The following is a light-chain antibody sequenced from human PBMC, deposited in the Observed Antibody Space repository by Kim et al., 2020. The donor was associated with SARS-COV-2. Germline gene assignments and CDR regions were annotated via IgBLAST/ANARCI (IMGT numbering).Light chain of an antibody. Sequence: GQTVTISCSGRRSNVGNNPVTWFQQVPGTAPKLLMSNDNQRPSGVPDRFSASKSGTSASPAISGLQSEDEAVYYCGSWDDSLSGRVFGGGTQLTVL. J-gene: IGLJ3*02. CDR2: NDN. CDR3: GSWDDSLSGRV. CDR1: RSNVGNNP. V-gene: IGLV1-44*01.